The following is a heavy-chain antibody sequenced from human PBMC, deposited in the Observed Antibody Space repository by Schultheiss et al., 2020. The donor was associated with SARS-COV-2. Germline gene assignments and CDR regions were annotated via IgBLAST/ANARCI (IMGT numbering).Heavy chain of an antibody. Sequence: SETLSLTCTVSGGSISSYYWSWIRQPPGKGLEWIGYIYYSGSTNYNPSLKSQVTISVDTSKNQFSLKLSSVTAADTAVYYCASKSYYDSSGYYYPDYWGQGTLVTVSS. CDR1: GGSISSYY. J-gene: IGHJ4*02. V-gene: IGHV4-59*08. CDR3: ASKSYYDSSGYYYPDY. CDR2: IYYSGST. D-gene: IGHD3-22*01.